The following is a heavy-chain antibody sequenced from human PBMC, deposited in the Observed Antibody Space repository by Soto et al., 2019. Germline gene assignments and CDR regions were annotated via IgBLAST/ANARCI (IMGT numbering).Heavy chain of an antibody. V-gene: IGHV3-30*18. CDR3: AKARSGGYDLYYFDY. Sequence: QVQLVESGGGVVQPGRSLRLSCAASGFTFSSYGMHWVRQAPGKGLEWVAVISYDGSNKYYADSVKGRFTISRDNSKNTLYLQMNSLRAEDTDVYYCAKARSGGYDLYYFDYWGQGTLVTVSS. D-gene: IGHD5-12*01. CDR2: ISYDGSNK. CDR1: GFTFSSYG. J-gene: IGHJ4*02.